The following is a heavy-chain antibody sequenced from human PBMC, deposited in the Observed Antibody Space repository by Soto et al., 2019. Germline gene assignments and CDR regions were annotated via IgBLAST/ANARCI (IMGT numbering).Heavy chain of an antibody. V-gene: IGHV1-2*04. D-gene: IGHD6-13*01. J-gene: IGHJ6*02. Sequence: ASVKVSCKASGYTFSGYYMHWVRQAPGQGLQYMGWINPNSGVTNYVQKFQGWVTMTRDTSTSTAYMELSRLTSDDTAVYYCAREISSSWMDVWGQGTTVTVSS. CDR2: INPNSGVT. CDR1: GYTFSGYY. CDR3: AREISSSWMDV.